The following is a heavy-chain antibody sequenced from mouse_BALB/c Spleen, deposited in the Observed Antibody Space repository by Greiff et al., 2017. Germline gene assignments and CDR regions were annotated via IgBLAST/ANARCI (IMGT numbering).Heavy chain of an antibody. CDR2: ISSGGSYT. CDR1: GFTFSSYG. CDR3: ADFHYDDYAMDY. J-gene: IGHJ4*01. D-gene: IGHD2-3*01. V-gene: IGHV5-6*01. Sequence: EVQLVESGGDLVKPGGSLKLSCAASGFTFSSYGMSWVRQTPDKRLEWVATISSGGSYTYYPDSVKGRFTISRDNAKNTLYLQMSSLKSEDTAMYYCADFHYDDYAMDYWGQGTSVTVSS.